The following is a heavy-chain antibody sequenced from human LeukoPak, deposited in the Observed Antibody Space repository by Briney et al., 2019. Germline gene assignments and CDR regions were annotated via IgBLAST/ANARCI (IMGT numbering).Heavy chain of an antibody. J-gene: IGHJ4*02. D-gene: IGHD3-22*01. CDR3: ARAKYYYESSGYYEYYFDY. CDR2: IYPRDSDT. V-gene: IGHV5-51*01. Sequence: GESLKISCKGSGDSFTAYWIGWVRQMSGKGLEWMGIIYPRDSDTRYSPSFQGQVTISADKSISTAYLQWNSLEASDTAMYYCARAKYYYESSGYYEYYFDYWGQGTLVTVSS. CDR1: GDSFTAYW.